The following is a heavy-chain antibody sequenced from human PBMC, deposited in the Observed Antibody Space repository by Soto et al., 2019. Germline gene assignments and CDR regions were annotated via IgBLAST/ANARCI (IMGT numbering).Heavy chain of an antibody. D-gene: IGHD2-2*01. J-gene: IGHJ5*02. CDR3: AKMGLITVIVPAAMYNWFDP. CDR1: GFTFSSYD. V-gene: IGHV3-23*01. Sequence: EVQLLESGGGLVQPGGSLRLSCAASGFTFSSYDMTWVRQASGKRLEWVSAISGTGGSTYYADSVKGRFTISRDNSNNTLYLQMNSLRAEDTAVYNCAKMGLITVIVPAAMYNWFDPWGQGTLVTVSS. CDR2: ISGTGGST.